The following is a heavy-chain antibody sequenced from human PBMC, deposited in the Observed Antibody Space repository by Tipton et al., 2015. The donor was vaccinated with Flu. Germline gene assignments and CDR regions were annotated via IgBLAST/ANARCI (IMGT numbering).Heavy chain of an antibody. CDR2: IYYSGGT. Sequence: TLSLTCTVSGGSISSDDYFWGWIRQPPGKGLEWIGRIYYSGGTYYSSSLKSRVTISLDTSNNQFSLKVTSVTAADTAVYYCARERPHYSGGSCYSGPSDAWGQGTLVTVSS. J-gene: IGHJ5*02. V-gene: IGHV4-39*07. CDR3: ARERPHYSGGSCYSGPSDA. D-gene: IGHD2-15*01. CDR1: GGSISSDDYF.